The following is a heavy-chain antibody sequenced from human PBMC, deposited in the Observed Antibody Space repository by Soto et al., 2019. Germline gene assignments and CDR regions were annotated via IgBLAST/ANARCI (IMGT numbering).Heavy chain of an antibody. Sequence: QVQLVQSGAEVKKPGSSVKVSCKASGGTFSSYAISWVRQAPVQGLEWMGGIIPIFGTANYAQKFQGRVTITADEYTSTAYMELRSLRSEDTAVYYCAAASGCSSTSCYTVGAVDIWGPGTLVTGSS. CDR1: GGTFSSYA. V-gene: IGHV1-69*01. D-gene: IGHD2-2*02. J-gene: IGHJ3*02. CDR2: IIPIFGTA. CDR3: AAASGCSSTSCYTVGAVDI.